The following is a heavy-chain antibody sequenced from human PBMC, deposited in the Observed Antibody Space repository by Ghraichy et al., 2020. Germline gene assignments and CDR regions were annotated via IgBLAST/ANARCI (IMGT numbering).Heavy chain of an antibody. J-gene: IGHJ4*02. CDR1: GFTVSSNY. D-gene: IGHD3-3*01. Sequence: GGSLRLSCAASGFTVSSNYMRWVRQAPGKGLEWVSVIYSGGSTYDADSVKGRFTISRDNSKNTLYLQMNSLRAADTAVYYCARGSTYYDFWSGYYALDYWGPGTLVTVS. V-gene: IGHV3-53*01. CDR3: ARGSTYYDFWSGYYALDY. CDR2: IYSGGST.